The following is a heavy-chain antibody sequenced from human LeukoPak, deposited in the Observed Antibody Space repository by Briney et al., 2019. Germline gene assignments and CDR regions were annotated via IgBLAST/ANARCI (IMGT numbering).Heavy chain of an antibody. CDR2: ISGSGGST. J-gene: IGHJ4*02. CDR1: GFTFSSYA. CDR3: AKDQNCSGGSCYSGWDC. D-gene: IGHD2-15*01. V-gene: IGHV3-23*01. Sequence: PGGSLRLSCAASGFTFSSYAMSWVRQAPGKGLEWVSAISGSGGSTYYADSVKGRFTISRDNSKNTLYLQMNSLRAEDTAVYYCAKDQNCSGGSCYSGWDCWGQGTLVTVSS.